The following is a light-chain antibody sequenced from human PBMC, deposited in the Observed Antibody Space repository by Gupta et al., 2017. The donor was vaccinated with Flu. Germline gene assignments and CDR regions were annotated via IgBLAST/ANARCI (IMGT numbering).Light chain of an antibody. V-gene: IGLV3-21*02. Sequence: SYVLPQPPSVSVAPGQTARMTCAGANIGSKSVHWYQQKPGQAPVVVVYDDSDRPSGIPARFSGSHSGNTATLTINRVDAGDEADYYCQVWDGGRDDSGLFGGGTKLTVL. CDR2: DDS. J-gene: IGLJ2*01. CDR1: NIGSKS. CDR3: QVWDGGRDDSGL.